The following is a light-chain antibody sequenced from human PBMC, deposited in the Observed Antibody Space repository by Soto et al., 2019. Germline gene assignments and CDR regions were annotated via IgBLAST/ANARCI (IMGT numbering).Light chain of an antibody. Sequence: EIVLTQSPGTLSMSPGERATLSCRASQSVSSRYVAWHQQKPGQAPRLLLSGATNRATGIPDRFSGSVSGTDFTLTISRLEPEDFAVYYCQQYSNSPFTFGPGTKVEIK. CDR3: QQYSNSPFT. V-gene: IGKV3-20*01. CDR2: GAT. CDR1: QSVSSRY. J-gene: IGKJ3*01.